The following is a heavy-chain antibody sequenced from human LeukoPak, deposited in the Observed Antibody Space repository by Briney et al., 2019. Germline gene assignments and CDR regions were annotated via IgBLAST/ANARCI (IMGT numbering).Heavy chain of an antibody. V-gene: IGHV1-8*01. CDR2: MNPNSGNT. Sequence: ASVKVSCKASGYTFTSYDVNWVRQATGQGLEWMGWMNPNSGNTGYAQKFQGRVTMTRNTSISTAYMELSSLRSEDTAVYYCARGFAILGYYYYYGMDVWGQGTTVTVSS. J-gene: IGHJ6*02. CDR3: ARGFAILGYYYYYGMDV. CDR1: GYTFTSYD. D-gene: IGHD2-21*01.